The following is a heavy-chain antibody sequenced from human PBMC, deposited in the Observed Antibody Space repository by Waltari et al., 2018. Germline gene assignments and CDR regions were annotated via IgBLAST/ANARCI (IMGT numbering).Heavy chain of an antibody. CDR3: AKSKTSGQWLSY. V-gene: IGHV3-30*02. CDR1: GFTFSSYG. CDR2: IRYDGSNK. J-gene: IGHJ4*02. Sequence: QVQLVESGGGVVQPGGSLRLSCAASGFTFSSYGMHWVRQAPGKGLEWVAFIRYDGSNKYYADSVKGRFTISRDNSKNTLYLQMNSLRAEDTAVYYCAKSKTSGQWLSYWGQGTLVTVSS. D-gene: IGHD6-19*01.